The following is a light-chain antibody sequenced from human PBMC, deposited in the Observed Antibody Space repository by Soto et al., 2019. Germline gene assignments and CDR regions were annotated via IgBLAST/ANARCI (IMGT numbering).Light chain of an antibody. CDR1: KLGDKY. CDR2: QDS. CDR3: QAWDSSTRVV. Sequence: SYELTQPPSVSVSPGQTASITCSGDKLGDKYACWYQQKPGQCPVLVIYQDSKRPSGIPERFSGSNSGNTATLTISGTRAMDEADYYCQAWDSSTRVVFGGGTQLTVL. J-gene: IGLJ2*01. V-gene: IGLV3-1*01.